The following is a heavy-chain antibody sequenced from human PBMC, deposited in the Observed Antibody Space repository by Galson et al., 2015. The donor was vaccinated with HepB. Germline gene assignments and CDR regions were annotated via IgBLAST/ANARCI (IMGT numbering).Heavy chain of an antibody. Sequence: CAISGDSVSTDSATWNWIRQSPSRGLEWLGRTYHRSRWYDTYAASVQGRITVNPDTSKNQFSLQLHSVTPEDTAVYYCVRATSNWDATINNAFEYWGQGTLVTVSS. CDR1: GDSVSTDSAT. D-gene: IGHD1-1*01. CDR2: TYHRSRWYD. J-gene: IGHJ1*01. V-gene: IGHV6-1*01. CDR3: VRATSNWDATINNAFEY.